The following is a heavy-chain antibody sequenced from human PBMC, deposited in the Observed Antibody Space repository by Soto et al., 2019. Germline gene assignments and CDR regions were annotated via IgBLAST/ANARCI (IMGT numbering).Heavy chain of an antibody. D-gene: IGHD2-15*01. Sequence: QITLRESGPTLVKPTQTLTLTCTFSGFSFSTSGVGVGWFRQPPGQALQWLALIYWNGNERYSPSLHNRLTVTNDTSKNQVVLTMASVDPLDTATYYCARELSGYYYVMDVWGQGTNVTVSS. V-gene: IGHV2-5*01. CDR3: ARELSGYYYVMDV. J-gene: IGHJ6*02. CDR1: GFSFSTSGVG. CDR2: IYWNGNE.